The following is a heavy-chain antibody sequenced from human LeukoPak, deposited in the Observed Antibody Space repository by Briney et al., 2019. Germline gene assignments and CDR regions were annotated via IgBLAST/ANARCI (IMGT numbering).Heavy chain of an antibody. CDR3: ASPYSGYDYNFDH. CDR1: GFTFSSYA. J-gene: IGHJ4*02. V-gene: IGHV3-64D*06. CDR2: ISSNGGSA. Sequence: GGSLRLSCSASGFTFSSYAMHWVRQAPGKGLEYVSSISSNGGSAYYADSVKGRFTISRDNSKNTLFLQMSSLRTEDTAVYYCASPYSGYDYNFDHWGQGTLVTVSS. D-gene: IGHD5-12*01.